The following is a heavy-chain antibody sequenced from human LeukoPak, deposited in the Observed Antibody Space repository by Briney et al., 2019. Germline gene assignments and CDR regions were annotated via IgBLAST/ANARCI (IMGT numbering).Heavy chain of an antibody. J-gene: IGHJ4*02. V-gene: IGHV3-21*01. D-gene: IGHD5-24*01. CDR1: GFTFSSYS. CDR3: ARVISGWLGGY. Sequence: GGSLRLSCAASGFTFSSYSMNRVRQAPGKGLEWVSSISSSSSYIYYADSVKGRFTISRDNAKNSLYLQMNSLRAEDTAVYYCARVISGWLGGYWGQGTLVTVSS. CDR2: ISSSSSYI.